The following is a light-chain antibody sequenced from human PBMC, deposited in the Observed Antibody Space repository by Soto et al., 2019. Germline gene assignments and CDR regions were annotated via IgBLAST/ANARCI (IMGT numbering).Light chain of an antibody. J-gene: IGKJ1*01. Sequence: IVFTRSPGTLSLSPGARATLSCRASISNSDLDWSQQKPGQAPRLLIYGASSRATGIPDRFSGSGSGTAFTLTISRLEPEDSAVYYCQKQGTTFGQGTKVDIK. CDR3: QKQGTT. CDR2: GAS. CDR1: ISNSD. V-gene: IGKV3-20*01.